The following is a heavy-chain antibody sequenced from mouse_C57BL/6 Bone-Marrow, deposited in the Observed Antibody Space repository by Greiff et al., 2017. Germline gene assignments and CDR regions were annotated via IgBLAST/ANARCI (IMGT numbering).Heavy chain of an antibody. D-gene: IGHD2-4*01. CDR1: GYTFTDYE. V-gene: IGHV1-15*01. CDR3: TGSDYDEFAY. CDR2: IDPETGGT. J-gene: IGHJ3*01. Sequence: VQLQQSGAELVRPGASVTLSCKASGYTFTDYEMHWVKQTPVHGLEWIGAIDPETGGTAYNQKFKGKAILTADKSSSTAYMELRSLTSEDSAVYYCTGSDYDEFAYWGQGTLVTVSA.